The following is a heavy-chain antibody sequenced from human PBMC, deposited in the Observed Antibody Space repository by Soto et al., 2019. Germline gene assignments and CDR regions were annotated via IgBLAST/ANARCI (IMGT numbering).Heavy chain of an antibody. CDR1: GFTFTRYS. CDR2: ISSTTNYI. Sequence: GGSLRLSCAASGFTFTRYSMNWVRQAPGKGLEWVSSISSTTNYIYYGDSMKGRFTISRDNAENSLYLEMNSLRAEDTAVYYCARESEDLTSNFDYWGQGTLVTVSS. V-gene: IGHV3-21*06. J-gene: IGHJ4*02. CDR3: ARESEDLTSNFDY.